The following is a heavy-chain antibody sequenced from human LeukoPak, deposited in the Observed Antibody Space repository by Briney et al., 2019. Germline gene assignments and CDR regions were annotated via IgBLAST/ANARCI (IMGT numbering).Heavy chain of an antibody. V-gene: IGHV1-2*02. CDR1: GYTFTGYY. Sequence: ALVKVSCKASGYTFTGYYMHWVRQAPGQGLEWMGWINPNSGGTNCAQKFQGRVTMTRDTSISTAYMELRRLRSDDTAVYYCARGAHYHDSSEGFDYWGQGTLVTVSS. D-gene: IGHD3-22*01. CDR3: ARGAHYHDSSEGFDY. CDR2: INPNSGGT. J-gene: IGHJ4*02.